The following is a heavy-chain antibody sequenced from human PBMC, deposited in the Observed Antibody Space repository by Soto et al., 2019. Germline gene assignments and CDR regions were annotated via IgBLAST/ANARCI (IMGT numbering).Heavy chain of an antibody. V-gene: IGHV4-59*04. J-gene: IGHJ4*02. CDR2: IYYSGTT. CDR1: GGFISSYY. CDR3: ARGNRGYDY. D-gene: IGHD5-12*01. Sequence: PSETLSLTCTVSGGFISSYYWSWVRQPPGKGLGWIGSIYYSGTTSYNPSLKSRITMSVDTSKNQFSLRLTSVTAADTAVYYCARGNRGYDYWGQGTLVTVSS.